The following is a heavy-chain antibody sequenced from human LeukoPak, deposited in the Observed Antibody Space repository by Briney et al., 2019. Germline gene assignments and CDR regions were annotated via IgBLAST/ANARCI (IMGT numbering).Heavy chain of an antibody. CDR1: GYSFIDYY. V-gene: IGHV1-46*01. CDR3: ARDHYYDSSGYLNY. Sequence: ASVKVSCKTSGYSFIDYYVHWVRQAPGQGLEWMGIINPSGGSTSYAQKFQGRVTMTRDTSTSTVYMELSSLRSEDTAVYYCARDHYYDSSGYLNYWGQGTLVTVSS. J-gene: IGHJ4*02. CDR2: INPSGGST. D-gene: IGHD3-22*01.